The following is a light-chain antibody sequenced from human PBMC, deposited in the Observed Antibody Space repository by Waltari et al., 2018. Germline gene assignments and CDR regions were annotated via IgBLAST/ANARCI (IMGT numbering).Light chain of an antibody. V-gene: IGKV3-11*01. CDR3: QQRSGWPLT. CDR2: GAL. CDR1: QSVRNY. Sequence: EILLTQSPATLSLSPGERPTLSCRASQSVRNYLAWYQQNPGQAPRLLIYGALHRATGIPARFSCSGSGTDFTLTISSLEPEDFAVYYCQQRSGWPLTFGGGTQVEIK. J-gene: IGKJ4*01.